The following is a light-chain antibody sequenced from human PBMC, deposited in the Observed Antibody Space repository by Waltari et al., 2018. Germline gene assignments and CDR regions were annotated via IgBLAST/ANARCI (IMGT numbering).Light chain of an antibody. Sequence: EIILTQSPGTLFLSPGERATLSCRASQSVTSNSLAWYQQKPGQAPGLIIYGSFNRATGIPDRFSGSGSGTDFTLTIIRLEPEDFAVYYCQHYGTSPRTFGQGTKVEL. V-gene: IGKV3-20*01. CDR3: QHYGTSPRT. CDR1: QSVTSNS. CDR2: GSF. J-gene: IGKJ1*01.